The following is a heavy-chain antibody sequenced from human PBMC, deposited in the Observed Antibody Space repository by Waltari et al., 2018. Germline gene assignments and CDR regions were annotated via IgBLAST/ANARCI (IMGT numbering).Heavy chain of an antibody. V-gene: IGHV5-51*01. D-gene: IGHD6-6*01. CDR1: GYDFSKHW. CDR3: ARHPGTSLRNWFDS. CDR2: IYPGDSDA. Sequence: EVQLVQSGAEVKKPGESLKLSCQGSGYDFSKHWIGWVRQMSGKGLEWMGIIYPGDSDARYSPSFQGQVTISVDKSLSTVYLQWSSLKASDTAMYYCARHPGTSLRNWFDSWGQGTLVTVSS. J-gene: IGHJ5*01.